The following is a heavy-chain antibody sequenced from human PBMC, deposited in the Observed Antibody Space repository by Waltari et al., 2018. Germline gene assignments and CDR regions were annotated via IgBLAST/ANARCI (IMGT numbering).Heavy chain of an antibody. J-gene: IGHJ2*01. Sequence: QLQLQESGPGLVKPSETLSLTCTVSGGSISSTSYYWGWIRQPPGKELEWIGSIYYSGSTDYNPYLKSRVTISVDTSKNQFSLKLNSVTAADTAVYYCARLGSSSWYFDLWGRGTLLTVSS. D-gene: IGHD6-6*01. CDR1: GGSISSTSYY. V-gene: IGHV4-39*01. CDR2: IYYSGST. CDR3: ARLGSSSWYFDL.